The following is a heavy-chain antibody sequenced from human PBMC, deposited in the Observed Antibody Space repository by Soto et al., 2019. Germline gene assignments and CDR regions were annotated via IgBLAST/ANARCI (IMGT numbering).Heavy chain of an antibody. CDR3: ARGSYKSGWLLDY. D-gene: IGHD6-19*01. Sequence: PGGSLRLSCAASGFSFSSYTMNFVRQAPGKGLEWVSSITSSNTYIYYADSVEGRFTISRDNAKNSLYLQMLSLRAEDTALYYCARGSYKSGWLLDYWGQGILVTVSS. V-gene: IGHV3-21*01. CDR2: ITSSNTYI. CDR1: GFSFSSYT. J-gene: IGHJ4*02.